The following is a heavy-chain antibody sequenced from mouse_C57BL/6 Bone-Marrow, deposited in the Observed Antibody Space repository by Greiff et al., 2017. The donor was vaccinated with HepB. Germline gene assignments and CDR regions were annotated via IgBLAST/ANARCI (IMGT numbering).Heavy chain of an antibody. V-gene: IGHV5-4*01. D-gene: IGHD3-2*02. J-gene: IGHJ3*01. CDR1: GFTFSSYA. Sequence: DVMLVESGGGLVKPGGSLKLSCAASGFTFSSYAMSWVRQTPEKRLEWVATISDGGSYTYYPDNVKGRFTISRDNAKNNLYLQMSHLKSEDTAMYYCARDGSGYVGFAYWGQGTLVTVSA. CDR3: ARDGSGYVGFAY. CDR2: ISDGGSYT.